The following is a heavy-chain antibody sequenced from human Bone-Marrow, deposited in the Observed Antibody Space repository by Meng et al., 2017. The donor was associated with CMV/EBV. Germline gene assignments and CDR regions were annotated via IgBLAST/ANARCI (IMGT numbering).Heavy chain of an antibody. CDR2: IIPIFGTA. V-gene: IGHV1-69*05. CDR1: GGTFSSYA. CDR3: ARGSLGPGPDYYYGMDV. J-gene: IGHJ6*01. D-gene: IGHD1-26*01. Sequence: SVKVSCKASGGTFSSYAISWVRQAPGQGLEWMGGIIPIFGTANYAQKFQGRVTITTDESTSTAYMELSSLRSEDTAVYYCARGSLGPGPDYYYGMDVWGQGTTVNVSS.